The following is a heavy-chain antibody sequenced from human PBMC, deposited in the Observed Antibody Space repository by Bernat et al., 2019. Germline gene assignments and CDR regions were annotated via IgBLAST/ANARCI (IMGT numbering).Heavy chain of an antibody. J-gene: IGHJ4*02. V-gene: IGHV3-33*01. CDR3: VIDYCSTTSCYDY. CDR2: IWYDGSKK. CDR1: GFTFSNYG. Sequence: QVQLVESGGGVVQPGRSLRLSCVASGFTFSNYGMHWVRQAPGKGLEWVAVIWYDGSKKYYADSVKGRFTISRDDSKNTLYLQMNSLRVEDTAVYYCVIDYCSTTSCYDYWGQGTLVTVSS. D-gene: IGHD2-2*01.